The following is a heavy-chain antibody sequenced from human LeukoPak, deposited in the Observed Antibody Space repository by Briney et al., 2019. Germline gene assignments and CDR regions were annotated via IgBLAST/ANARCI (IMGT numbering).Heavy chain of an antibody. V-gene: IGHV3-23*01. CDR3: AKAIGILRGITH. CDR2: ISGSGGST. CDR1: GFTFSSYA. D-gene: IGHD3-10*01. J-gene: IGHJ4*02. Sequence: GGSLRLSCAASGFTFSSYAMSWVRQAPGRGLERVSAISGSGGSTYYADSVKGRFTISRDNSKNTLYLQMNSLRAEDTAVYYCAKAIGILRGITHWGQGTLVTVSS.